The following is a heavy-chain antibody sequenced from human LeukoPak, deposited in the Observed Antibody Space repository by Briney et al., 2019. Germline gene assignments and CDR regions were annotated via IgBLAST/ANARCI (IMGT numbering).Heavy chain of an antibody. CDR3: ARLLVRGGRPFDY. CDR1: GDSISSSSYY. CDR2: IYYSGST. Sequence: SETLSLTCTVSGDSISSSSYYWGWIRQPPGKGLEWIGSIYYSGSTYYNPSLKSRVTISVGTSKNQFSLKLSSVTAADTAVYYCARLLVRGGRPFDYWGQGTLVTVSS. V-gene: IGHV4-39*01. D-gene: IGHD3-10*01. J-gene: IGHJ4*02.